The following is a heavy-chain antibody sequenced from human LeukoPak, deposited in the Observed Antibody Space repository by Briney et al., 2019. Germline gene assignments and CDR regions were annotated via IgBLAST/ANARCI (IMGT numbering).Heavy chain of an antibody. CDR1: GFTFDDYA. J-gene: IGHJ5*02. D-gene: IGHD3-3*01. CDR3: ARALAHHDFWSGYSQNWFDP. CDR2: ISWNSGSI. V-gene: IGHV3-9*01. Sequence: GRSLRPSCAASGFTFDDYAMHWVRQAPGKGLEWVSGISWNSGSIGYADSVKGRFTISRDNAKNTLYLQMNSLRAEDTAVYYCARALAHHDFWSGYSQNWFDPWGQGTLVTVSS.